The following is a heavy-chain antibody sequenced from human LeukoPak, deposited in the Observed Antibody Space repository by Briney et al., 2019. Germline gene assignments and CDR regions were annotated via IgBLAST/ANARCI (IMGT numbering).Heavy chain of an antibody. J-gene: IGHJ4*02. V-gene: IGHV1-2*02. CDR1: GYTFTSYG. CDR2: INPNSGGT. D-gene: IGHD3-9*01. Sequence: ASVKVSCKASGYTFTSYGISWVRQAPGQGLEWMGWINPNSGGTNYAQKFQGRVTMTRDTSISTAYMELRSLRSDDTAVYYCARVPGIRYFDPAEEFDYWGQGTLVTVSS. CDR3: ARVPGIRYFDPAEEFDY.